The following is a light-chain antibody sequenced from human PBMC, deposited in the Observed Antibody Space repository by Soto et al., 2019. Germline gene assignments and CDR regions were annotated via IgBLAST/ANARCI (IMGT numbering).Light chain of an antibody. CDR3: QQYNNWPRT. V-gene: IGKV3-15*01. CDR2: GAS. CDR1: QSVSSN. Sequence: EIVMTQSPATLSVSPGERATLSCRASQSVSSNVAWYQQKPGQVPRLLMYGASNRATGIPARFSGSGSGTEFILTISGLQSEDFVVYYCQQYNNWPRTFGQGTKVEIK. J-gene: IGKJ1*01.